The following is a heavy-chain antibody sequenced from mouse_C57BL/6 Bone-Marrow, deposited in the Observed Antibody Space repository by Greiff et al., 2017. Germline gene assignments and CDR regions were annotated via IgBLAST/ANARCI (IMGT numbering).Heavy chain of an antibody. Sequence: EVQLVESGGDLVKPGGSLKLSCAASGFTFSSYGMSWVRQTPDKRLEWVATISSGGSYTYYPDSVKGRFTISRDNAKNTLYLQMSSLKSEDTAMYYCARGGGSSYDAMDYWGQGTSVTVSS. CDR3: ARGGGSSYDAMDY. V-gene: IGHV5-6*01. CDR1: GFTFSSYG. D-gene: IGHD1-1*01. CDR2: ISSGGSYT. J-gene: IGHJ4*01.